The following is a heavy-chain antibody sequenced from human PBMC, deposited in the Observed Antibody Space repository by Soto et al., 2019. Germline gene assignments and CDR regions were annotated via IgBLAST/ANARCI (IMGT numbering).Heavy chain of an antibody. J-gene: IGHJ3*02. CDR1: GFTFSSYA. V-gene: IGHV3-30-3*01. Sequence: QVQLVESGGGVVQPGRSLRLSCAASGFTFSSYAMHWVRQAPGKGLEWVAVISYDGSNKYYADSVKGRFTISRDNSKNTLYLQMNSLRAEDTAVYYCAGDWQNAFDIWGQGTMVTYSS. CDR2: ISYDGSNK. CDR3: AGDWQNAFDI.